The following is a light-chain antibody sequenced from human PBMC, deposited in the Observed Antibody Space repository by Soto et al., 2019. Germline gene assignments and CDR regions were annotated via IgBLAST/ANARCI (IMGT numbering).Light chain of an antibody. V-gene: IGKV3-15*01. Sequence: EIVMTQSPATLSVSPGERATLSCRASQSVSSNLAWYQQKPGQAPRLLIYGASTRATGLPDRISGSGSGTEFTLPISSLQSEDFALYYCQQYNDWPLTFGGGTKVEIK. CDR1: QSVSSN. CDR2: GAS. J-gene: IGKJ4*01. CDR3: QQYNDWPLT.